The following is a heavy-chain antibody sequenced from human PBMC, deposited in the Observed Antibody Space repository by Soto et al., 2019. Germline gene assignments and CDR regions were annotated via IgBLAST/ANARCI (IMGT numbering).Heavy chain of an antibody. V-gene: IGHV4-61*01. Sequence: SETLSLTYTVSGDSVRSGIYYWSWIRQPPGKRLELIGFIDYSGSTNHNPSLKSRVTISIDTSKNQFSLKLKSVTAADTAVYYCARVGYHSSDYLSKWFDPWGQGTLVTVSS. J-gene: IGHJ5*02. D-gene: IGHD3-22*01. CDR3: ARVGYHSSDYLSKWFDP. CDR1: GDSVRSGIYY. CDR2: IDYSGST.